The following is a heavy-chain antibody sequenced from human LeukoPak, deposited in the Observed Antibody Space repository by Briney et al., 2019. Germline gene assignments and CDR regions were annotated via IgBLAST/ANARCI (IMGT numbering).Heavy chain of an antibody. V-gene: IGHV1-2*02. CDR3: AREGLAAACTNYYYYMDV. Sequence: ASVKVSCKASGYTFTGYYMNWVRQAPGQGLEWMGWINPNGGGTYYAPKMQGRVTKTRDTSISTAYMELSRLRSDDTAVYYCAREGLAAACTNYYYYMDVWGKGNTVTVSS. CDR1: GYTFTGYY. CDR2: INPNGGGT. D-gene: IGHD6-13*01. J-gene: IGHJ6*03.